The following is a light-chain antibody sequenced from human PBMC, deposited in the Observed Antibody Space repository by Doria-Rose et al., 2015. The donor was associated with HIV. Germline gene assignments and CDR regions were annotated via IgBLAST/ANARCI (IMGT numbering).Light chain of an antibody. V-gene: IGKV3-20*01. CDR1: QSFSSTY. CDR2: DGS. J-gene: IGKJ1*01. Sequence: EVVMTQSPGTLPLSPGERATLSCRASQSFSSTYLAWYQQEPGQAPSLLIYDGSTRATGIPDRFSASGSGTDFTLTINRLEPEDFALYYCYQYGTSWTFGQGTKVEI. CDR3: YQYGTSWT.